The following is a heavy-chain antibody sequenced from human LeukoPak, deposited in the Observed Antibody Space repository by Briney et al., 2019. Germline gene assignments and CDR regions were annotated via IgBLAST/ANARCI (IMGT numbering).Heavy chain of an antibody. D-gene: IGHD3-10*01. CDR1: GGTFSSYA. J-gene: IGHJ3*02. V-gene: IGHV1-69*13. Sequence: SVKVSCKASGGTFSSYAISWVRQAPGQGLEWMGGIIPIFGTANYAQKFQGRVTITADESTSTAYMELSSLRSEDTAVYYCARADVYYGSGSPNDAFDIWGQGTMVTVSS. CDR2: IIPIFGTA. CDR3: ARADVYYGSGSPNDAFDI.